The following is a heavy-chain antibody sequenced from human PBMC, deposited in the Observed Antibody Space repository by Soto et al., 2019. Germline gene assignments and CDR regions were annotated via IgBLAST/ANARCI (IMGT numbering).Heavy chain of an antibody. CDR3: AKDRGGYYDFWSGYSYYFDY. CDR2: ISGNGGST. Sequence: EVQLLESGGGLVQPGGSLRLSCAASGFSFSNYAMSWVRQAPGKGLEWVSAISGNGGSTYYADSVKGRFTISRDNSKNTLYLQMNSLRAEDTAVYFCAKDRGGYYDFWSGYSYYFDYWGQGTLVTVSS. J-gene: IGHJ4*02. V-gene: IGHV3-23*01. CDR1: GFSFSNYA. D-gene: IGHD3-3*01.